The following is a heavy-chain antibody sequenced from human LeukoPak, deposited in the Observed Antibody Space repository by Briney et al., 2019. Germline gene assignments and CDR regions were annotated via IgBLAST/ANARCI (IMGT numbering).Heavy chain of an antibody. J-gene: IGHJ4*02. CDR3: AKDPSDWNDGPLDY. CDR1: GFTFSSYG. CDR2: ISYDGSNK. V-gene: IGHV3-30*18. D-gene: IGHD1-1*01. Sequence: GRSLRLSCAASGFTFSSYGMHWVRQAPGKGLEWVAVISYDGSNKYYADSVKGRFTISRDNSKNTLDLQMNSLRAEDTAVYYCAKDPSDWNDGPLDYWGQGTLVTVSS.